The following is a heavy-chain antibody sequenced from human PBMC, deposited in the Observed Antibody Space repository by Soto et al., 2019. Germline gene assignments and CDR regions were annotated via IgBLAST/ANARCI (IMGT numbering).Heavy chain of an antibody. V-gene: IGHV3-11*03. CDR2: VSRSSSYT. CDR3: ARSGLDYYASSGYFGLYY. Sequence: LEWVSYVSRSSSYTNYPDSVKGRFTISRDNAKNSLYLQMNSLRAEDTAVYYCARSGLDYYASSGYFGLYYWGQGTLVTVSS. D-gene: IGHD3-22*01. J-gene: IGHJ4*02.